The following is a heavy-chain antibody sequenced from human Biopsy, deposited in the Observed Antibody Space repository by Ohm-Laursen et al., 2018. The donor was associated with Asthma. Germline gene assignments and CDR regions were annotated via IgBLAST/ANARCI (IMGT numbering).Heavy chain of an antibody. CDR1: GYTFISYA. CDR2: INAGNGNT. D-gene: IGHD3-9*01. Sequence: ASVKVSCKASGYTFISYAIHWVRQAPGQRLEWMGWINAGNGNTKYSQKFQGRVTITRDTSASTAYMELSSLRSEDTAVYYCARTYYVFLTGQANAVFAIWGQGKMVTVSS. J-gene: IGHJ3*02. V-gene: IGHV1-3*01. CDR3: ARTYYVFLTGQANAVFAI.